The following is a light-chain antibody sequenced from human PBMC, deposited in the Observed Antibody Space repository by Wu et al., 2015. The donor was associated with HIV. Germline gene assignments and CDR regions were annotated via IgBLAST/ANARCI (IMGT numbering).Light chain of an antibody. J-gene: IGKJ1*01. V-gene: IGKV1-39*01. Sequence: DIRMTQSPSSLSASVGDRVTITCRASQSISSYLNWYQQKPGKAPKLLIYAASSLQSGVPSRFSGSGSGTDFTLTISSLQPEDFATYYCQQSYSTLWTFGQG. CDR3: QQSYSTLWT. CDR1: QSISSY. CDR2: AAS.